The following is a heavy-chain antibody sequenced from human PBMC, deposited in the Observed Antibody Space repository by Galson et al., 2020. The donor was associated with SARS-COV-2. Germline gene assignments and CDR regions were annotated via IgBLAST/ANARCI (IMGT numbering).Heavy chain of an antibody. CDR2: FDPEDGET. J-gene: IGHJ4*02. CDR3: ATDFAIFGVVILHY. D-gene: IGHD3-3*01. CDR1: GYTLTELS. Sequence: ASVKVSCKVSGYTLTELSMHWVRQAPAKGLEWMGGFDPEDGETIYAQKFQGRVTMTEDTSTDTAYMELSSLRSEDTAVYYCATDFAIFGVVILHYWGQGTLVTVSS. V-gene: IGHV1-24*01.